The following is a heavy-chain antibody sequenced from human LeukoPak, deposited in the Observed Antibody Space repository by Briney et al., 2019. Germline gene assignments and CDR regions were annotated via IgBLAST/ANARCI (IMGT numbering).Heavy chain of an antibody. CDR1: GFTFNNYA. CDR3: ARVGGYCSSTSCPNWIDP. Sequence: GGSLRLSCAASGFTFNNYAMTWVRQAPGRGLEWISTITRFTGTTYYADSVKGRFTISRGDSNNTLYLQMNSLRAEDTAVYYCARVGGYCSSTSCPNWIDPWGQGTLVTVSS. CDR2: ITRFTGTT. J-gene: IGHJ5*02. D-gene: IGHD2-2*01. V-gene: IGHV3-23*01.